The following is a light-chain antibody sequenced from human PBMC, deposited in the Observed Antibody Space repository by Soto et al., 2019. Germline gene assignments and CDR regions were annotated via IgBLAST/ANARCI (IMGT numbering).Light chain of an antibody. CDR3: QQYNNWPRT. CDR2: GAS. J-gene: IGKJ1*01. CDR1: QSVASN. V-gene: IGKV3D-15*01. Sequence: EIEMTQSPATLSVSPGERATLSCRASQSVASNLAWYQQKPGQAPRLLIYGASTRATGVPARFSGSRSGTEFTLTISGLQSEDFTLYYCQQYNNWPRTFGQGTKVDI.